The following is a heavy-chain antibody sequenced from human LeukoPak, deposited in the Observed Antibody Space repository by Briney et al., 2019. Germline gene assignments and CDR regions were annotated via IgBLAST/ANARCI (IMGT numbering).Heavy chain of an antibody. CDR3: ARGLSPFTVRFLEYIYYYYYMDV. V-gene: IGHV1-69*05. J-gene: IGHJ6*03. CDR1: GGTFSSYA. CDR2: IIPIFGTA. D-gene: IGHD3-3*01. Sequence: SVKVSCKASGGTFSSYAISWVRQAPGQGLEWMGGIIPIFGTANYAQKFQGRVTITTDESTSTAYMELSSLRSEDTAVYYCARGLSPFTVRFLEYIYYYYYMDVWGKGTTVTVSS.